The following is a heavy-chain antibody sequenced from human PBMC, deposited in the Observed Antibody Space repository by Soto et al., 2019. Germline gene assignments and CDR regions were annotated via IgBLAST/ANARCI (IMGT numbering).Heavy chain of an antibody. CDR1: GFSFSDYY. J-gene: IGHJ5*02. CDR3: ARGACITCYYDDWFDT. CDR2: ISGSGDNI. Sequence: QVQLVESGGGLVKPGGSLRVSCAASGFSFSDYYMTWIRQAPGKGLDWVSYISGSGDNIHYADSVKGRFTISRDNAKNSLYLQMDRLRVEDTAVYYCARGACITCYYDDWFDTWGQGTLVTVSS. D-gene: IGHD2-15*01. V-gene: IGHV3-11*01.